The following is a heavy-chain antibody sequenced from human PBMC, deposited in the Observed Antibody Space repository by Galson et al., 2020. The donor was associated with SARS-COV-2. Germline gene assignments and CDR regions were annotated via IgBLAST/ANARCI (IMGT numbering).Heavy chain of an antibody. CDR1: GGSISSYY. J-gene: IGHJ4*02. CDR3: ARGGYFDWAIDY. Sequence: SQTLSLTCTVSGGSISSYYWSWIRQPPGKGLEWIGYIYYSGSTNYNPSLKSRVTISVDTSKNQFSLKLSSVTAADTAVYYCARGGYFDWAIDYWGQGTLVTVSS. D-gene: IGHD3-9*01. V-gene: IGHV4-59*01. CDR2: IYYSGST.